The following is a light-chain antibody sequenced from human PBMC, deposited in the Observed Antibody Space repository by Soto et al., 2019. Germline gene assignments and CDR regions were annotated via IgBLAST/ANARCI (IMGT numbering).Light chain of an antibody. CDR2: DVT. V-gene: IGLV2-14*03. CDR3: SSYTTSSTLYV. J-gene: IGLJ1*01. Sequence: QSVLTQPASVSGSPGQSITISCTGTSSDVGAYNYVSWYQQYPGKAPKYIIYDVTNRPSGVSYRFSGSKSGNTASLTISGLQAGHEADYYCSSYTTSSTLYVFGTGTKVTVL. CDR1: SSDVGAYNY.